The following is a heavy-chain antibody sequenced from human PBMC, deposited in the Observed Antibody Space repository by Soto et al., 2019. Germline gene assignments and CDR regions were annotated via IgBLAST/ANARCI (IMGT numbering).Heavy chain of an antibody. CDR3: ARDRWRKYDNSWRYYGLDF. Sequence: PSETLSLTCTVSGDSISDYYWSWIRQPPGKGLEWIGYIIYSGSAHYNPSLKSRVTIEVDTSKNQFSLKLRSVTAADTAVYYCARDRWRKYDNSWRYYGLDFWGQGTTVTVSS. V-gene: IGHV4-59*01. CDR2: IIYSGSA. CDR1: GDSISDYY. J-gene: IGHJ6*02. D-gene: IGHD2-15*01.